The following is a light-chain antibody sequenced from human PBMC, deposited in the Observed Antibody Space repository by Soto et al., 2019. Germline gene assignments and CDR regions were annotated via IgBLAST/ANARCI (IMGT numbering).Light chain of an antibody. J-gene: IGKJ4*01. V-gene: IGKV3-20*01. CDR2: RAS. Sequence: EIVLTQSPGTLSLSPGERATLSCRASQSVSSDYLAWYQQKPGQTPKVLIYRASSRATGIPDRFSGSGSGTDFTLTISRLEPEDFAMYYCQQYGSSPLTFGGGTKVEIK. CDR3: QQYGSSPLT. CDR1: QSVSSDY.